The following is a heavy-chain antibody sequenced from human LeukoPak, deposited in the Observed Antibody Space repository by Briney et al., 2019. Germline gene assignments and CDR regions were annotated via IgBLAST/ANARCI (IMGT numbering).Heavy chain of an antibody. D-gene: IGHD5-12*01. Sequence: PGGSLRLCCAVSGFAVSDYYMSWVRQAPGKGLEWVSVIYRGGDTYYADSVKGRFTISRDDSKNTVYLQMNSLRAEDTAFYYCAKNTILVATENWGQGTLVTVSS. CDR3: AKNTILVATEN. J-gene: IGHJ4*02. V-gene: IGHV3-53*01. CDR2: IYRGGDT. CDR1: GFAVSDYY.